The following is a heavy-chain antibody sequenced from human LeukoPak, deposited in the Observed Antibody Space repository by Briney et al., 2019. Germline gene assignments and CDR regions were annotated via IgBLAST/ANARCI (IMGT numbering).Heavy chain of an antibody. D-gene: IGHD6-19*01. V-gene: IGHV4-61*01. Sequence: PSETLSLTCTVSGGSVSSGNYYWSWIRQPPGQGLEWIGNVYHSGSTNYNPSLKSRVTISVDTSKNQFSLRLSSVTAADTAVFYCVREFSSGWSYYFDYWGQGTLVTVSS. CDR2: VYHSGST. CDR3: VREFSSGWSYYFDY. CDR1: GGSVSSGNYY. J-gene: IGHJ4*02.